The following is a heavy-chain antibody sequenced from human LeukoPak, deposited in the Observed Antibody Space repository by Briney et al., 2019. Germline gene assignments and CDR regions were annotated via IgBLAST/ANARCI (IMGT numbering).Heavy chain of an antibody. V-gene: IGHV3-21*01. Sequence: KTGGSLRLSCAASGFTFSSYSMNWVRQAPGKGLEWVSSISSSSSYIYYADSVKGRFTISRDNAKNSLYLQMNGLRAEDTAVYYCAREGRGYPQVTIDYWGQGTLVTVSS. CDR1: GFTFSSYS. CDR2: ISSSSSYI. CDR3: AREGRGYPQVTIDY. D-gene: IGHD3-22*01. J-gene: IGHJ4*02.